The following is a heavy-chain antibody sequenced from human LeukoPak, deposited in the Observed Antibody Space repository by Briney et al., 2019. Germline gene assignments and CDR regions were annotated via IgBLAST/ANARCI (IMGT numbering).Heavy chain of an antibody. Sequence: KPSETLSLTCTVSGYSISSGYYWSWIRQPAGKGLEWIGRIYTSGSTNYNPSLKSRVTMSIDTSKNQFSLKLNSVTAADTAVYYCATSWWGSNWSPLRYWGQGTLVTVSS. CDR2: IYTSGST. D-gene: IGHD6-13*01. CDR1: GYSISSGYY. V-gene: IGHV4-4*07. J-gene: IGHJ4*02. CDR3: ATSWWGSNWSPLRY.